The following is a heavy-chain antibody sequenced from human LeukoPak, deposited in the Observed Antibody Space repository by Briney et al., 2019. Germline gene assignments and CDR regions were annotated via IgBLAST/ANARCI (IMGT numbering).Heavy chain of an antibody. D-gene: IGHD4-23*01. CDR1: GFTFSSYG. CDR3: ARDLTPYVISTFDY. CDR2: IWYDGSNK. Sequence: PGGSLRLSCAASGFTFSSYGMHWVRQGPGKGLEWVAVIWYDGSNKYYADSVKGRFTISRDNSKNTLYLQMNSLRAEDTAVYYCARDLTPYVISTFDYWGQGALVTVSS. V-gene: IGHV3-33*01. J-gene: IGHJ4*02.